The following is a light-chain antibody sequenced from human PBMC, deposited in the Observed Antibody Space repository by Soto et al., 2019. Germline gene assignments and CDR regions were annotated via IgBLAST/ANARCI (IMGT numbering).Light chain of an antibody. Sequence: QSVLTQPPSVCGAPGQRVTISCTGSSSNIGAGYDVHWYQQLPGTAPKLLIYGNSNRPSGVPDRFSGSKSGTSASLAITGLQAEDEADYYCQSYDSSLSGYDFGTGTKLTVL. CDR1: SSNIGAGYD. CDR2: GNS. V-gene: IGLV1-40*01. J-gene: IGLJ1*01. CDR3: QSYDSSLSGYD.